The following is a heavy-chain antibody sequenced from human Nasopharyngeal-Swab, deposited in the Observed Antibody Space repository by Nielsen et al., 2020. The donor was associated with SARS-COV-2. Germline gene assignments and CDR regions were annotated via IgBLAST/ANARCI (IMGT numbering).Heavy chain of an antibody. Sequence: GESLKISCAASGFTVSSNYMSWVRQAQGKGLEWVSVIYSGGSTYYADSVKGRFTISRDNSKNTLYLQMNSLRAEDTAVYYCARDRVRGVIKNYYYGMDVWGQGTTVTVSS. D-gene: IGHD3-10*01. CDR1: GFTVSSNY. V-gene: IGHV3-53*01. CDR2: IYSGGST. J-gene: IGHJ6*02. CDR3: ARDRVRGVIKNYYYGMDV.